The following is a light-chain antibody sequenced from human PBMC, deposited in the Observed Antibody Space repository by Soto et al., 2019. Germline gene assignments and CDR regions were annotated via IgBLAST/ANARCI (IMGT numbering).Light chain of an antibody. Sequence: EIVLTQSPGTLSLSPGERATLSCRASQSVSSSYLAWYQQKPGQAPRLLIYGASSRATGIPDRFSGSVSGTDFTLTISRLEPEDFAVYYCQQYGSSPRGFGQGTKVDVK. CDR2: GAS. J-gene: IGKJ1*01. CDR1: QSVSSSY. CDR3: QQYGSSPRG. V-gene: IGKV3-20*01.